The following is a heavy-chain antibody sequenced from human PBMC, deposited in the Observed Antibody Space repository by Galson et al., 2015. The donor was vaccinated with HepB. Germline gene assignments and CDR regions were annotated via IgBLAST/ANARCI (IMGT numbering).Heavy chain of an antibody. CDR3: ARGFEGSGIPSDY. V-gene: IGHV4-34*01. CDR1: GGSLSGYY. CDR2: VSHSGST. J-gene: IGHJ4*02. Sequence: ETLSLTCAVYGGSLSGYYWTWIRQPPGKGLEWIGEVSHSGSTRYNPSLKGRVTISGDTSKNQFSLKLNSVTAADTAVYYCARGFEGSGIPSDYWGQGTLVTVSS. D-gene: IGHD1-26*01.